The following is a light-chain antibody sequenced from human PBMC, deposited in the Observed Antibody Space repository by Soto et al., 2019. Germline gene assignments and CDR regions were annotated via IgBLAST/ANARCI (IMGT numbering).Light chain of an antibody. CDR3: QQYNRFSRT. J-gene: IGKJ1*01. Sequence: DIQMTQSPSTLSASVGDRVTITCRASQSISSWLAWYQQKPGKAPKLLIYKASNLESGVPSRFSGGGSGTEFTLTISRLRPDDFATYYCQQYNRFSRTFGLGTRVEIK. V-gene: IGKV1-5*03. CDR1: QSISSW. CDR2: KAS.